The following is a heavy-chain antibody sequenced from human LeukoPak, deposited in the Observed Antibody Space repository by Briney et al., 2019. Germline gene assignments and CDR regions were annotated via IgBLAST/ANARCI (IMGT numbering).Heavy chain of an antibody. CDR1: GGSFSGYY. D-gene: IGHD3-10*01. CDR3: ARSGDYYGSGSYRGYYFDY. V-gene: IGHV4-34*12. CDR2: IIHSGST. Sequence: SSETLSLTCAVYGGSFSGYYWSWIRQPPGKGLEWIGEIIHSGSTNYNPSLKSRVTISVDTSKNQFSLKLSSVTAADTAVYYCARSGDYYGSGSYRGYYFDYWGQGTLVTVSS. J-gene: IGHJ4*02.